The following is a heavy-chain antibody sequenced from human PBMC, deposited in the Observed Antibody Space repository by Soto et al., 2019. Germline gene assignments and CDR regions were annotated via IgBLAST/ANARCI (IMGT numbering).Heavy chain of an antibody. Sequence: GASVKVSCKASGYTFTSYYMHWVRQAPGQGLEWMGIINPSGGSTSYAQKFQGRVTMTRDTSTSTVYMELSSLRSEDTAVHYCARDISLPDIVVVPAASNWFDPWGQGTLVTVSS. CDR2: INPSGGST. J-gene: IGHJ5*02. V-gene: IGHV1-46*03. CDR3: ARDISLPDIVVVPAASNWFDP. CDR1: GYTFTSYY. D-gene: IGHD2-2*01.